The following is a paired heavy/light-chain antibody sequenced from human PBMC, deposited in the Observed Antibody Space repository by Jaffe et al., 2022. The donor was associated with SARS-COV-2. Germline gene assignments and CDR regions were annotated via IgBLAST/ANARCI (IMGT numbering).Heavy chain of an antibody. CDR3: ARSLRTYKDAFDI. CDR2: IYSSGNT. D-gene: IGHD1-1*01. Sequence: EVQLVETGGGLIQPGGSLRLSCAASGFTVSSNYMSWVRQAPGKGLEWVSIIYSSGNTYYADSVKGRFTISRDNSKNTLYLQMNSLRAEDTAVYYCARSLRTYKDAFDIWGQGTMVTVSS. J-gene: IGHJ3*02. V-gene: IGHV3-53*02. CDR1: GFTVSSNY.
Light chain of an antibody. J-gene: IGKJ4*01. CDR3: QQANSLPLT. Sequence: DIQMTQSPSSVSASVGDRVTITCRASQGIGSWLAWYQQKPGKAPKFLIYAASSLQSGVPSRFTGSGSGTDFTLTINSLQPEDFATYYCQQANSLPLTFGGGTKVEIK. CDR1: QGIGSW. V-gene: IGKV1-12*01. CDR2: AAS.